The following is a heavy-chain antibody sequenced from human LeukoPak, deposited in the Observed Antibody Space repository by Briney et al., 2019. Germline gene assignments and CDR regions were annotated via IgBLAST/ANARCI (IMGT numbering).Heavy chain of an antibody. CDR1: GYSFTSYW. CDR3: ARPKWELLDALDI. V-gene: IGHV5-51*01. Sequence: GASLQISCKGSGYSFTSYWIGWVRQMPGKGLEWMGIIYPGDSDTRYSPSFQGQVTISADKSISTAYLQWSSLKASDTAMYYCARPKWELLDALDIWGQGTMVTVSS. J-gene: IGHJ3*02. CDR2: IYPGDSDT. D-gene: IGHD1-26*01.